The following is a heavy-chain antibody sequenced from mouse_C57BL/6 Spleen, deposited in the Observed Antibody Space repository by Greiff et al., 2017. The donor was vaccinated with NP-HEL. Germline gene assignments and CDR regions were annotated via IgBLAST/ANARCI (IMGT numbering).Heavy chain of an antibody. CDR3: ARGLREAWFAY. CDR1: GYTFTDYY. Sequence: VQLQQSGPELVKPGASVKISCKASGYTFTDYYMNWVKQSHGKSLEWIGDINPNNGGTSYNQKFKGKATLTVDKSSSTAYMELRSLTSEDSAVYYCARGLREAWFAYWGQGTLVTVSA. J-gene: IGHJ3*01. V-gene: IGHV1-26*01. CDR2: INPNNGGT. D-gene: IGHD2-2*01.